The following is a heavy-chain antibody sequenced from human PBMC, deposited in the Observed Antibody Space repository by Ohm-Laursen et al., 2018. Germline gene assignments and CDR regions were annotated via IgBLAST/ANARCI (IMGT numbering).Heavy chain of an antibody. V-gene: IGHV3-48*03. Sequence: SLRLSCSASGFTFNTYDMNWVRQAPGKGLQWISYISSSGRTIYYADSVKGRFTISRDNAKNSLYLQMNSLRAEDTALYHCARDPRGYNYGVWYFDLWGRGTLVTVSS. CDR3: ARDPRGYNYGVWYFDL. CDR1: GFTFNTYD. J-gene: IGHJ2*01. CDR2: ISSSGRTI. D-gene: IGHD5-18*01.